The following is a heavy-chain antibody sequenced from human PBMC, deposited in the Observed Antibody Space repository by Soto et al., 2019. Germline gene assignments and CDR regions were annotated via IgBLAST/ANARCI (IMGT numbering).Heavy chain of an antibody. J-gene: IGHJ4*02. CDR1: CGSSSSTSYY. Sequence: XEILSLPLTVACGSSSSTSYYWGWIRQSPGRVLEWIGIIHNGGSSFYNSSLRSRVTFSVDTSNNYFSLRLNSVTAADTAVYFCARQGVTRLSFDVWGQGTLVTVSS. CDR2: IHNGGSS. CDR3: ARQGVTRLSFDV. D-gene: IGHD2-2*01. V-gene: IGHV4-39*01.